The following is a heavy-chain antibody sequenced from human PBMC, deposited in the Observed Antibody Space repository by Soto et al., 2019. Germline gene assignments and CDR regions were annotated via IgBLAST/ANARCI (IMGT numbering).Heavy chain of an antibody. CDR3: AKLEVTGYYTGWFDP. J-gene: IGHJ5*02. Sequence: QVQLVESGGGVVQPGRSLRLSCAASGFTFSSYGMHWVRQAPGKGLEWVAVISYDGSNKYYADSVKGRFTISRDNSKNTLYLQMNSLRAEDTAVYYCAKLEVTGYYTGWFDPWGQGTLVTVSS. D-gene: IGHD3-9*01. V-gene: IGHV3-30*18. CDR1: GFTFSSYG. CDR2: ISYDGSNK.